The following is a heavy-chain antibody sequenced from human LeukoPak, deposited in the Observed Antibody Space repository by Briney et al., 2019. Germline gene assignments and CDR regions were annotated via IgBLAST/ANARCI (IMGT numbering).Heavy chain of an antibody. V-gene: IGHV3-64*02. D-gene: IGHD2-8*01. CDR2: ISSNAAST. CDR3: ARRERNAFDY. Sequence: SGGALRLSCVTSGFTFTSYALYWVRPAPGRGLEYVSAISSNAASTYYAESVKGRFTTSRDTSMSTLYLQMGSLRPEDTAVYYCARRERNAFDYWGEGTMVTVS. J-gene: IGHJ4*02. CDR1: GFTFTSYA.